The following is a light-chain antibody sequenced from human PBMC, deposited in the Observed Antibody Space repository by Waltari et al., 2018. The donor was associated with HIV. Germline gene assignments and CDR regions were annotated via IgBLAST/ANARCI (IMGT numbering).Light chain of an antibody. V-gene: IGKV3-20*01. CDR3: QQYGSSPPMYT. CDR1: QSISNIY. Sequence: EIVLTQSPGTLSLSPGERATLSCRASQSISNIYLAWYPQKPGQAPRPLIYGASIRATGIPDRFSGSGSGTDFTLTLGRLEPEDFAVYYWQQYGSSPPMYTFGQGTKLEIK. J-gene: IGKJ2*01. CDR2: GAS.